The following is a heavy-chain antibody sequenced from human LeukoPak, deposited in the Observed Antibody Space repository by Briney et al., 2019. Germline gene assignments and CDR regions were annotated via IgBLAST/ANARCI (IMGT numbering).Heavy chain of an antibody. V-gene: IGHV3-30*18. J-gene: IGHJ6*02. CDR2: IRNDGSHK. CDR3: VKDRRTEAYGMEV. D-gene: IGHD2-2*01. CDR1: GFTFSSHG. Sequence: GGSLRLSCAASGFTFSSHGMHWVRQAPGKGREWVAVIRNDGSHKYYGDSVQGRFTISRDNSWHTLYLQINSLRLEDTAVYYCVKDRRTEAYGMEVWGQGTTVTVSS.